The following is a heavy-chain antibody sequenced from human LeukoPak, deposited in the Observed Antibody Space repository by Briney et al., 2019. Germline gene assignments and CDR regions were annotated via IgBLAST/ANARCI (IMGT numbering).Heavy chain of an antibody. CDR3: ARVTAAAGTGDY. CDR1: GYTFTSYY. CDR2: INPSGGST. V-gene: IGHV1-46*01. D-gene: IGHD6-13*01. J-gene: IGHJ4*02. Sequence: VASVKVSCKASGYTFTSYYMHWVRQAPGQGLEWMRIINPSGGSTSYAQKFQGRVTMTRDMSTSTVYMELSSLRSEDTAVYYCARVTAAAGTGDYWGQGTLVTVSS.